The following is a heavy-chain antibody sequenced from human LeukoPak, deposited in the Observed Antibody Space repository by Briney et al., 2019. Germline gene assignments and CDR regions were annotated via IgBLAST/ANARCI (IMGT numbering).Heavy chain of an antibody. Sequence: GASVKVSCKASGYTFTSYYMHWVRQAPGQGLEWMGIINPSGGSTSYAQKFQGRVTMTRDMSTSTVYMELSSLRSEDTAVYYCARYPVAVAGAKRPYYFDYWGQGTLVTVSS. CDR1: GYTFTSYY. J-gene: IGHJ4*02. CDR3: ARYPVAVAGAKRPYYFDY. V-gene: IGHV1-46*01. D-gene: IGHD6-19*01. CDR2: INPSGGST.